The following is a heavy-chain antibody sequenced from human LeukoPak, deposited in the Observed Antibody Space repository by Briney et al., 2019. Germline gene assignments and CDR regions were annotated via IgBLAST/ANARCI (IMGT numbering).Heavy chain of an antibody. V-gene: IGHV4-4*07. Sequence: SETLSLTCTVSGGSISSDYRSWIRQPAGKGLDWIGRINSRGSTKYNPSLKSRVTMSVDTSKNQFSLRLTSVTAADTAVYYCARDSEGWASSYYYYYMDVWSKGTTVTVS. CDR1: GGSISSDY. CDR2: INSRGST. J-gene: IGHJ6*03. CDR3: ARDSEGWASSYYYYYMDV. D-gene: IGHD1-14*01.